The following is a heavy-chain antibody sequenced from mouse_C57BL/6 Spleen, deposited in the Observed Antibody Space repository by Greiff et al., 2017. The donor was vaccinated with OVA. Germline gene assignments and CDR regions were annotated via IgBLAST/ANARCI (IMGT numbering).Heavy chain of an antibody. D-gene: IGHD1-1*01. Sequence: VQVVESGPELVKPGASVKISCKASGYTFTDYYINWVKQRPGQGLEWIGWIFPGSGSTYYNEKFKGKATLTVDKSSSTAYMLLSSLTSEDSAVYFCARYNYGSTHYFDYWGQGTTLTVSS. CDR1: GYTFTDYY. V-gene: IGHV1-75*01. J-gene: IGHJ2*01. CDR3: ARYNYGSTHYFDY. CDR2: IFPGSGST.